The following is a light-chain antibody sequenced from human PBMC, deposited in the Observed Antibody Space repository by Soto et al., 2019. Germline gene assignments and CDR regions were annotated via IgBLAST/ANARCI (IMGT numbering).Light chain of an antibody. CDR1: QGISSL. J-gene: IGKJ4*01. CDR2: SAS. V-gene: IGKV1-27*01. CDR3: QKYNSGSLT. Sequence: TQSSSSLFATVRARVTITCRASQGISSLLAWYQQLQGKVPKLLIYSASTLQSGVPSRFSGSGSGTDFTLTISSLQPEDFEIYYCQKYNSGSLTFGEGTKVDIK.